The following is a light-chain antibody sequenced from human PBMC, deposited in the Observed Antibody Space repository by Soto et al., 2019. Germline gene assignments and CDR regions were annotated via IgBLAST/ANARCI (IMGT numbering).Light chain of an antibody. V-gene: IGKV3-15*01. J-gene: IGKJ5*01. CDR1: QSVSSN. CDR2: GAS. CDR3: HQYNNWLIT. Sequence: EIVMTQSPATLSVSPGERATLSCRASQSVSSNLAWYQQKPGQAPTLLIYGASTRATGIPARFSGSGSGTEFTLTISSLQYEDFAVYYCHQYNNWLITFGQGTRLEIK.